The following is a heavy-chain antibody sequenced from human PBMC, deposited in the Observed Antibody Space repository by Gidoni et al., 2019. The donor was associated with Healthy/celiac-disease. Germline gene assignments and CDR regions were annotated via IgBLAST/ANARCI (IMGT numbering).Heavy chain of an antibody. CDR2: ISGSGGRT. V-gene: IGHV3-23*01. CDR1: GFTFSCYA. D-gene: IGHD2-21*02. CDR3: AKNGSVVVTTYAFDI. J-gene: IGHJ3*02. Sequence: EVQLLESGGGLVQPGGSLRLSCAASGFTFSCYAMSWVRQAPGKGLEWVSAISGSGGRTYYADSVKGRFTISRDNSKNTLYLQMNSLRAEDTAVYYCAKNGSVVVTTYAFDIWGQGTMVTVSS.